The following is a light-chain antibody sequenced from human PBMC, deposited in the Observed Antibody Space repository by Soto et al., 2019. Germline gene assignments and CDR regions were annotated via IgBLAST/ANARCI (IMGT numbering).Light chain of an antibody. Sequence: QSALTQPASVSGSPGQSITISCTGTSSDVGGYNYVSWYQQHPGKAPKLMIYDVSNRPSGVSNRFSGSKSGNTASLTISGLQAEDESDYYCSSSTSSSTPYVFGTGTRSPS. CDR1: SSDVGGYNY. CDR2: DVS. CDR3: SSSTSSSTPYV. V-gene: IGLV2-14*01. J-gene: IGLJ1*01.